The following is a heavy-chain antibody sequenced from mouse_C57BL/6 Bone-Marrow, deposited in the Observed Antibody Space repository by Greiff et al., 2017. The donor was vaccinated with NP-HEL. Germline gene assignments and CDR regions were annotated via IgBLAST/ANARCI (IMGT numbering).Heavy chain of an antibody. D-gene: IGHD2-3*01. CDR3: ARMGRWLLRDFDY. Sequence: QVQLQQPGAELVKPGASVKMSCKASGYTFTSYWITWVKQRPGQGLEWIGDIYPGSGSTNYNEKFKSKATLTVDTSSSTAYMQLSRLTSEDAAVYYCARMGRWLLRDFDYWGQGTTLTVSS. CDR1: GYTFTSYW. J-gene: IGHJ2*01. V-gene: IGHV1-55*01. CDR2: IYPGSGST.